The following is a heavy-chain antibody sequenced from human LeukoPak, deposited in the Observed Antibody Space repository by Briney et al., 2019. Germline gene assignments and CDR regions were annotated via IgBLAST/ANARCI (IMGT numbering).Heavy chain of an antibody. Sequence: PGGSLRLSCAASGFTFSSYAMSWVRQAPGKGLEWVSAISGSGGSTYYADSVKGRFTSSRDNSKDTLYLQMNSLRAEDTAVYYCASPGYSSGWFHYWGQGTLVTVSS. V-gene: IGHV3-23*01. CDR1: GFTFSSYA. CDR3: ASPGYSSGWFHY. J-gene: IGHJ4*02. CDR2: ISGSGGST. D-gene: IGHD6-19*01.